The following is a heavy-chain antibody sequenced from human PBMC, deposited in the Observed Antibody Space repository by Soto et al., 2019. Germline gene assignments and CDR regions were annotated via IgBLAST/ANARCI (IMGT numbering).Heavy chain of an antibody. Sequence: GGSLRLSCAASGFTFSSYAMNWVRQAPGKGLKWVSVISGSDSSTYYADSVKGRFTISRDNSKNTLYVQMNSLRAEDTAIYYCAKAISGYNAPLDHWGQGTRVTVSS. D-gene: IGHD5-12*01. CDR3: AKAISGYNAPLDH. CDR2: ISGSDSST. V-gene: IGHV3-23*01. J-gene: IGHJ4*02. CDR1: GFTFSSYA.